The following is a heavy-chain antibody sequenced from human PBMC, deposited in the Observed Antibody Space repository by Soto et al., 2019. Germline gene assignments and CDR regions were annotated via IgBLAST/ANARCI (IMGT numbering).Heavy chain of an antibody. CDR1: GFSLSDYA. CDR2: ISSDSRTI. CDR3: ARIKLVEWFFINVDVYDMDV. Sequence: GGSLRLSCAAPGFSLSDYAVNWVRQAPGKGLEWVSFISSDSRTIYYGDSVKGRFTVSRDNARNSVSLQMDSLRDEDTAVYYCARIKLVEWFFINVDVYDMDVWGQGTPVTVSS. J-gene: IGHJ6*02. D-gene: IGHD3-3*01. V-gene: IGHV3-48*02.